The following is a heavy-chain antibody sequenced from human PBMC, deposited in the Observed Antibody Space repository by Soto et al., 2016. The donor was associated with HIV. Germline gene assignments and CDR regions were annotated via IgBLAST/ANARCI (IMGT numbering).Heavy chain of an antibody. CDR2: MNPNSGNT. J-gene: IGHJ5*02. CDR1: GYTFTNYD. CDR3: ARGGRSAVYGSGSYYNWGWFDP. Sequence: QVQLVQSGAEVKKPGASVKVSCKVSGYTFTNYDINWVRQATGQGLEWMGWMNPNSGNTGYAQKFQGRVTITRNTSISTAYMELSSLRSEDTAVYYCARGGRSAVYGSGSYYNWGWFDPWGQGTLVTVSS. V-gene: IGHV1-8*03. D-gene: IGHD3-10*01.